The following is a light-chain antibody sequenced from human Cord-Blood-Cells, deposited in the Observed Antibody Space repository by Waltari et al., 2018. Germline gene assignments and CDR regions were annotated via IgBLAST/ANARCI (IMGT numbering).Light chain of an antibody. Sequence: SYELTQPPSVPVSPGQTARITCSGDALPTQYAYWYQQKPGQAPVLVIYKDSERPSWIPERFSGASSGTTVTLTISGVQAEDEADYYCQSADSSGTYYVFGTGTKVTVL. J-gene: IGLJ1*01. V-gene: IGLV3-25*02. CDR3: QSADSSGTYYV. CDR2: KDS. CDR1: ALPTQY.